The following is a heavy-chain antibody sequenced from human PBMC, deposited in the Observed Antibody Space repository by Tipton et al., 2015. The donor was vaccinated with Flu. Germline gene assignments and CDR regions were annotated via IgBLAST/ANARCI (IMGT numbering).Heavy chain of an antibody. CDR1: GVSISSGGYY. V-gene: IGHV4-31*11. CDR2: IYFTGKT. D-gene: IGHD4-11*01. Sequence: GLVKPSQTLSLTCAVSGVSISSGGYYWSWIRQHPGKGLEWIGYIYFTGKTYYNSSLQSRVSISVDTSKNQFSLRLNSVTAADTAVYYCARDLPTYNNYGTTFDNWGQGILVTVSS. CDR3: ARDLPTYNNYGTTFDN. J-gene: IGHJ4*02.